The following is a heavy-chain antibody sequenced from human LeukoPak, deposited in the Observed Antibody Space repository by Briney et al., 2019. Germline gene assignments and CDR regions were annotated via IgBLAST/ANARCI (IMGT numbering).Heavy chain of an antibody. Sequence: GGSLRLSCAATGFTLSNYGMNWVRQAPGKGLECVSGISGSGGSTYYADSVKGRFTISRDNSKNTLYLQMNSLRAEDTAVYYCAKGAYDYIEIAYFDYWGQGSLVTVSS. D-gene: IGHD5-12*01. CDR1: GFTLSNYG. J-gene: IGHJ4*02. V-gene: IGHV3-23*01. CDR3: AKGAYDYIEIAYFDY. CDR2: ISGSGGST.